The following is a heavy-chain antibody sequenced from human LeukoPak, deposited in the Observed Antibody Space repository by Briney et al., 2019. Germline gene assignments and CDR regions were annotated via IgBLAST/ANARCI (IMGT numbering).Heavy chain of an antibody. J-gene: IGHJ4*02. D-gene: IGHD3-10*01. CDR3: ARGVWYYYASGSYCLFDH. CDR1: GGSFSGYY. V-gene: IGHV4-34*01. Sequence: SETLSLTCAVYGGSFSGYYWNWIRQPPGKGLEWIGEINHSGSTNYNPSLKSRVTISLDTSKNQFSLKLSSVTAADTAVYYCARGVWYYYASGSYCLFDHWGQGTLVTVSS. CDR2: INHSGST.